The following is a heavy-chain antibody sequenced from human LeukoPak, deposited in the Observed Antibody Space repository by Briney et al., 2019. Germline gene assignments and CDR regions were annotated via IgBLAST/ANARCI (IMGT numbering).Heavy chain of an antibody. Sequence: ASVKVSCKASGYTFTSYYMHWVRQAPGQGLEWMGIINPSGGSTNCAQKFQGRVTMTRDTSTSTVYMELSSLSCEDTAVYYCAILRYNWSNLDLWAKETVLSVS. J-gene: IGHJ4*02. CDR1: GYTFTSYY. V-gene: IGHV1-46*01. D-gene: IGHD1-1*01. CDR2: INPSGGST. CDR3: AILRYNWSNLDL.